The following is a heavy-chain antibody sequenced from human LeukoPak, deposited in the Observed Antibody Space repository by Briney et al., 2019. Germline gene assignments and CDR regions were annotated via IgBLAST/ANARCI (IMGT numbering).Heavy chain of an antibody. CDR1: GFTFSSYG. Sequence: GGSLRLSCAASGFTFSSYGMHWVRQAPGKGLEWVAVISYDGSNKHYADSVKGRFTISRDNSKNTLYLQMNGLRAEDTAVYYCAKDRARSGDYDFDYWSQGTLVTVSS. CDR2: ISYDGSNK. J-gene: IGHJ4*02. D-gene: IGHD4-17*01. V-gene: IGHV3-30*18. CDR3: AKDRARSGDYDFDY.